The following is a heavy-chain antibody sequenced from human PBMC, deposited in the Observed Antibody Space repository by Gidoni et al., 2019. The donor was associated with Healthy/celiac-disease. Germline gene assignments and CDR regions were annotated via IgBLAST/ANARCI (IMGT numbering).Heavy chain of an antibody. CDR1: GGSISSGGYY. D-gene: IGHD3-10*01. V-gene: IGHV4-31*03. J-gene: IGHJ6*03. CDR2: IYYSGST. CDR3: ARDRKSGGYYYYYMDV. Sequence: QVQLQESGPGLVKPPQTLSLTCTVSGGSISSGGYYWRWIRQHPGKGLEWIGYIYYSGSTYYNPSLKSRVTISVDTSKNQFSLKLSSVTAADTAVYYCARDRKSGGYYYYYMDVWGKGTTVTVSS.